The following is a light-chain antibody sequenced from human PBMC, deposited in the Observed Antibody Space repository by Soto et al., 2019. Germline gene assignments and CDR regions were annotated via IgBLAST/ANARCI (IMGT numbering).Light chain of an antibody. V-gene: IGKV3D-15*01. CDR1: QSVSSSY. J-gene: IGKJ4*01. CDR2: DAS. Sequence: EIVLTQSPGTLSLSPGERATLSCRASQSVSSSYLAWYQQKPGQAPRLLIYDASYRATGIPARFSGSGSGTEFTLTISSLQSEDFAVYYCQQYNNWVTFGGGTKVDIK. CDR3: QQYNNWVT.